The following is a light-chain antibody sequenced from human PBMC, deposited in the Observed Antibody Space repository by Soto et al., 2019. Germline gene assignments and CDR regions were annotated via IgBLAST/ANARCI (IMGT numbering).Light chain of an antibody. CDR2: SNN. Sequence: QSVLTQPPSASGTPGQRVTISCSGSSSNIGSNTVNWYQQLPGTAPKLLIYSNNQRPSGVPDRFSGSKSGTSASLAISGLQSEDEADYYCQSYDSGLSGHWVFGGGTKLTVL. V-gene: IGLV1-44*01. CDR1: SSNIGSNT. CDR3: QSYDSGLSGHWV. J-gene: IGLJ3*02.